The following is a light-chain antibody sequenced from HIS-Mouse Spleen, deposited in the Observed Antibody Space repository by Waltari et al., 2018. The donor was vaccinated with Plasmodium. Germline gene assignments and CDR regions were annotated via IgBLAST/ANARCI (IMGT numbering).Light chain of an antibody. CDR1: SGSISSTY. Sequence: NFMLTQPHSVSESPGTTVPISCTRSSGSISSTYVQWYQQRPGSAPTTVIYEDNQRPSGVPDRFSGSIDSSSNSASLTISGLKTEDEADYYCQSYDSSNWVFGGGTKLTVL. V-gene: IGLV6-57*04. J-gene: IGLJ3*02. CDR3: QSYDSSNWV. CDR2: EDN.